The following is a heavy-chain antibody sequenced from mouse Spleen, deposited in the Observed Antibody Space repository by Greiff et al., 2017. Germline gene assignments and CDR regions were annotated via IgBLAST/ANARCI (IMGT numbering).Heavy chain of an antibody. D-gene: IGHD1-1*01. V-gene: IGHV1-14*01. CDR1: GYTFTSYV. CDR3: ARRDYYGSSPFAY. J-gene: IGHJ3*01. Sequence: EVKLVESGPELVKPGASVKMSCKASGYTFTSYVMHWVKQKPGQGLEWIGYINPYNDGTKYNEKFKGKATLTSDKSSSTAYMELSSLTSEDSAVYYCARRDYYGSSPFAYWGQGTLVTVSA. CDR2: INPYNDGT.